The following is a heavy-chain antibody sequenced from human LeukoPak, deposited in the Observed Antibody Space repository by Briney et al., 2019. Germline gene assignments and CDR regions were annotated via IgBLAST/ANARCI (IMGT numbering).Heavy chain of an antibody. CDR1: GYSFTSYW. CDR3: ARLGGIYGSGSYYNGIDY. CDR2: IYPGDSDT. J-gene: IGHJ4*02. V-gene: IGHV5-51*01. D-gene: IGHD3-10*01. Sequence: GESLKISCKGSGYSFTSYWIGWVRQMPGKGLEWMGIIYPGDSDTRYSPSFQGQVTISADKSISTAYLQWSSLKASDTAMYYCARLGGIYGSGSYYNGIDYWGQGTLVTVSS.